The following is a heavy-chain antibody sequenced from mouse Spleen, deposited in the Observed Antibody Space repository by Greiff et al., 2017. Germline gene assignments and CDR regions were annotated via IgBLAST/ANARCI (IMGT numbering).Heavy chain of an antibody. CDR3: TRSMITTDWYFDV. CDR1: GYTFTSYW. D-gene: IGHD2-4*01. CDR2: IYPGNSDT. V-gene: IGHV1-5*01. Sequence: VQLQQSGTVLARPGASVKMSCKTSGYTFTSYWMHWVKQRPGQGLEWIGAIYPGNSDTSYNQKFKGKAKLTAVTSASTAYMELSSLTNEDSAVYYCTRSMITTDWYFDVWGTGTTVTVSS. J-gene: IGHJ1*03.